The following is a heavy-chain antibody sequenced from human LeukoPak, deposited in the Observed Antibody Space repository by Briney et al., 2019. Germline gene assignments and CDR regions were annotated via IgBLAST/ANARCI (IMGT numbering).Heavy chain of an antibody. CDR3: ARGLRYSYDPLQY. J-gene: IGHJ4*02. CDR1: GGSFSGYY. V-gene: IGHV4-34*01. CDR2: INHSGST. Sequence: SETLSLTCAVYGGSFSGYYWCWIRQPPGQGLEWIGEINHSGSTNYNPSRKSRVTISVDTSKNQFSLKLSSGTAADPAVYYCARGLRYSYDPLQYWGQGTLVTVSP. D-gene: IGHD5-18*01.